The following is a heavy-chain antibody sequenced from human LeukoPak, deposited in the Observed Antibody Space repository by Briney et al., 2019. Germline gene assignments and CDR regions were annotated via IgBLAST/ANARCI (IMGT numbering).Heavy chain of an antibody. CDR2: INWNGGST. Sequence: GGSLRLSCAASGFTFDDYGMSWVRHAPGKGLEWVSGINWNGGSTVYADSVKGRFTISRDNAKNSLYLQMNSLRAEDTALYHCAREGKDGQLLSIPFDYWGQGTLVTVSS. D-gene: IGHD2-2*01. V-gene: IGHV3-20*01. CDR3: AREGKDGQLLSIPFDY. J-gene: IGHJ4*02. CDR1: GFTFDDYG.